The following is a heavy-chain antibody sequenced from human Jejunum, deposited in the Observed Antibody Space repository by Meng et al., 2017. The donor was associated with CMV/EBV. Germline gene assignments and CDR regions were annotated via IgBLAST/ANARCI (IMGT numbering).Heavy chain of an antibody. D-gene: IGHD2/OR15-2a*01. CDR2: IPYDGTNK. CDR1: FSFSTSG. J-gene: IGHJ4*02. CDR3: AKDRLGSTAVPYFFDY. V-gene: IGHV3-30*02. Sequence: FSFSTSGMHWVRQAPGKGLEWVSFIPYDGTNKYYADSVKGRFTISRDNSKNTLYLQMNSLRAEDTAVYYCAKDRLGSTAVPYFFDYWGQGTLVTVSS.